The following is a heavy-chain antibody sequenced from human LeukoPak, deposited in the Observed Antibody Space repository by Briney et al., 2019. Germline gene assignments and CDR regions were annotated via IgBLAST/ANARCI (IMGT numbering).Heavy chain of an antibody. CDR1: GFTISSYW. Sequence: GGSLRLSCAGSGFTISSYWMHWVRQAPGKGLVWVSRINRDGSTTNYADSVKDRFTISRDNAKSSLYLEMNSLRVEDMALYYCARQKGGYDFFHYMDVWGKGTTVTVSS. CDR3: ARQKGGYDFFHYMDV. V-gene: IGHV3-74*01. CDR2: INRDGSTT. D-gene: IGHD3-3*01. J-gene: IGHJ6*03.